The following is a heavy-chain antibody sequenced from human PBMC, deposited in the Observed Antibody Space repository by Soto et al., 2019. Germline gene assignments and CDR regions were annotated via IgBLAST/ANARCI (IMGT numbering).Heavy chain of an antibody. CDR3: ARSDPSMVRGVISDAFDI. CDR1: GYTFTSYG. V-gene: IGHV1-18*01. Sequence: ASVKVSCKASGYTFTSYGISWVRQAPGQGLEWMGWISAYNGNTNYAQKLQGRVTMTTDTSTSTAYMELRSLRSDDTAVYYCARSDPSMVRGVISDAFDIWGQGTVVTV. CDR2: ISAYNGNT. D-gene: IGHD3-10*01. J-gene: IGHJ3*02.